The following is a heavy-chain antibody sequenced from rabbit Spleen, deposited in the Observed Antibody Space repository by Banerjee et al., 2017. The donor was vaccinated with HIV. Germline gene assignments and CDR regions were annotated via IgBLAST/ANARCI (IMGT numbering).Heavy chain of an antibody. CDR1: GIDLMSIA. V-gene: IGHV1S64*01. CDR2: IYPVCGIT. D-gene: IGHD4-1*01. J-gene: IGHJ4*01. Sequence: QSLEESGGRLVTPGGSLTLACKASGIDLMSIAMSWVRQAPGKGLEWIGDIYPVCGITNYANGVKGRFTISSDNAQNTVDLQMNSLTPADTATYFCARNANGGWDLWGPGTLVTVS. CDR3: ARNANGGWDL.